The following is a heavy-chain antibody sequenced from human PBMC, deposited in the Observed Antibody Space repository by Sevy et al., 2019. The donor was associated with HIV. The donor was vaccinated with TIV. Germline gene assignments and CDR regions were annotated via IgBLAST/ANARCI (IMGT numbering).Heavy chain of an antibody. D-gene: IGHD3-3*01. CDR1: GDSISSSSYY. CDR2: ISYSGNT. V-gene: IGHV4-39*01. J-gene: IGHJ4*02. CDR3: ARSNLYYDFWSGYMTSGYFDF. Sequence: SETLSLTCIVSGDSISSSSYYWGWIRQPPGKGLEWIASISYSGNTYYNPSLKSRTTMSIDTSKNQFFLTLNSVTAPDAAVYYCARSNLYYDFWSGYMTSGYFDFWGPGTLVTVSS.